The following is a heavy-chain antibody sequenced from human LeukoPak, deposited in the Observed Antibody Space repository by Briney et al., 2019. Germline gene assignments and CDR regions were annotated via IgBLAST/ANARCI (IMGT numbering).Heavy chain of an antibody. J-gene: IGHJ4*02. CDR2: IKKDGSIQ. V-gene: IGHV3-7*01. CDR1: GFTFSSYW. Sequence: GGSLRLSCLASGFTFSSYWMTWVRQPPGKGLEWLANIKKDGSIQYYLDSVRGRFTISRDNAKTSVYLQMNSLRAEDTAVYYCARGYCSSTSCYPYYFDYWGQGTLVTVSS. CDR3: ARGYCSSTSCYPYYFDY. D-gene: IGHD2-2*01.